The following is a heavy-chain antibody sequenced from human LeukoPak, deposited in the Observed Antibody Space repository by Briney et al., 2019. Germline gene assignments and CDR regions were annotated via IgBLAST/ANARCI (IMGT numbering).Heavy chain of an antibody. CDR3: ARGSKKTYYYDSSGYMAFDI. CDR1: GGSISSGDYY. D-gene: IGHD3-22*01. J-gene: IGHJ3*02. Sequence: SETLSLTCTVSGGSISSGDYYWSWIRQPPGKGLEWIGYIYYSGSTYYNPSLKSRVTISVDASKNQFSLKLSSVTAADTAVYYCARGSKKTYYYDSSGYMAFDIWGQGTMVTVSS. CDR2: IYYSGST. V-gene: IGHV4-30-4*08.